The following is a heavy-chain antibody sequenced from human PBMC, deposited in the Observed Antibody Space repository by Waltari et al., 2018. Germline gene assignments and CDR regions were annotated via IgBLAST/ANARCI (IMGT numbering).Heavy chain of an antibody. CDR3: ATLMLQGSDLDH. J-gene: IGHJ4*02. D-gene: IGHD3-10*02. CDR1: GFPLSFYR. Sequence: QVQLVESGGDVVQPGRSLRLSCAASGFPLSFYRVYWVRQAPGKGLEWVTMISLDGTNIFYADSVRGRFTVSRDNSRNTVYLQIDSLRPEDTAVYYCATLMLQGSDLDHWGQGTLVTVSS. CDR2: ISLDGTNI. V-gene: IGHV3-30-3*01.